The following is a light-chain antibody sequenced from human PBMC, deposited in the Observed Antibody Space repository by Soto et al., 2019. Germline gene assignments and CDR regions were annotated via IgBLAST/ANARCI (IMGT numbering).Light chain of an antibody. J-gene: IGLJ1*01. V-gene: IGLV1-51*02. CDR1: SSNIGNNY. CDR2: ENN. Sequence: SVLTQPPSVSAAPGQKVTICCPGNSSNIGNNYVSWYQQLPGTAPKLLIYENNKRPSGIPDRFSGSKSGTSATLGITGLQTGYEADYDCGTWDSSMSAGGVFGTVTEV. CDR3: GTWDSSMSAGGV.